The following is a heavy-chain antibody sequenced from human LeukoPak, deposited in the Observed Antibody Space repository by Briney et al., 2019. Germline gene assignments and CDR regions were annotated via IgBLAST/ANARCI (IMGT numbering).Heavy chain of an antibody. CDR3: AISFDWSESPLDY. D-gene: IGHD3-9*01. Sequence: ASVKVSCKASGYTFTGYYMHWVRQAPGQGLEWMGWINPNSGGTNYAQKFQGKVTMTRDTSISTAYMELSSLRSEDTAVYYCAISFDWSESPLDYWGQGTLVTVSS. V-gene: IGHV1-2*02. J-gene: IGHJ4*02. CDR1: GYTFTGYY. CDR2: INPNSGGT.